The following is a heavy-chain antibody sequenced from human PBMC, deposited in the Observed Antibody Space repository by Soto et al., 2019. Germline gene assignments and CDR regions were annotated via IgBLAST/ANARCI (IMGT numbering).Heavy chain of an antibody. V-gene: IGHV4-39*01. Sequence: QLQLQESGPGLVKPSETLSLTCTVSGGSISSSSYYWGWIRHPPGKGLEWIGSIYYSGSSYYNPSIKRRVPIPVDTSKNQFSLKRSSVTAADTAVYYCASPMSIPAASDAFDIWGKGTMVTVSS. J-gene: IGHJ3*02. CDR3: ASPMSIPAASDAFDI. CDR2: IYYSGSS. D-gene: IGHD2-2*01. CDR1: GGSISSSSYY.